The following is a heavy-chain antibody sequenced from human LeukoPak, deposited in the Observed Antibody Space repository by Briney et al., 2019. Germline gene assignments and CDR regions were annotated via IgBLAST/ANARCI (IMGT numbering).Heavy chain of an antibody. CDR2: ISYDGTNT. CDR1: GFTFRGYP. J-gene: IGHJ3*02. Sequence: GRSLSLSCLASGFTFRGYPMHWVRQAPGKGLEWVAAISYDGTNTYYADSVKGRFTISRDNFKNTLYLQMNSLRAEDSAVYYCTRDRSVGGTIGHGAYDIWGQGTMVTVSS. D-gene: IGHD1-26*01. V-gene: IGHV3-30*04. CDR3: TRDRSVGGTIGHGAYDI.